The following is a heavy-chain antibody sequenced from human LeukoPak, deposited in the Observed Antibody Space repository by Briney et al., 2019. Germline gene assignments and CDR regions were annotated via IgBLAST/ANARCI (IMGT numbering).Heavy chain of an antibody. CDR2: INHSGST. D-gene: IGHD2-15*01. CDR1: GGSFSGYY. Sequence: SETLSLTCAVYGGSFSGYYWSWIRQPPGKGLEWIGEINHSGSTNYNPSLKSRVTISVDTSKNQFSLKLSSVTAADTAVYYCARGFRIVVVVAATFDFWSDPWGQGTLVTVSS. J-gene: IGHJ5*02. CDR3: ARGFRIVVVVAATFDFWSDP. V-gene: IGHV4-34*01.